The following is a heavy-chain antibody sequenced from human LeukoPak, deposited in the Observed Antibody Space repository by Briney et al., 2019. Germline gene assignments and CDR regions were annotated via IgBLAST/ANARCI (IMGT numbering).Heavy chain of an antibody. Sequence: SETLSLTCTVSGGSINFYYWSWIRQPAGKGLEWIGRIYSTGSTNYTPSLKRRVTMSVDKSKNQFSLNLRPVTAADTAVYYCARGIADPYSFDSWGQGTLVTVSS. CDR3: ARGIADPYSFDS. J-gene: IGHJ4*02. CDR1: GGSINFYY. V-gene: IGHV4-4*07. CDR2: IYSTGST. D-gene: IGHD6-13*01.